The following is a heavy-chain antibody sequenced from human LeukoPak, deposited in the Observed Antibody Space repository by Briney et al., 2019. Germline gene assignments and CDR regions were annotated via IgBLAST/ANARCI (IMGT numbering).Heavy chain of an antibody. V-gene: IGHV4-38-2*02. CDR3: ARSWVGATLFDY. J-gene: IGHJ4*02. CDR1: GHSISSGYY. CDR2: FYHGGST. D-gene: IGHD1-26*01. Sequence: SETLSLTCTVSGHSISSGYYWGWIRQPPGKGLEWVGSFYHGGSTFYNPSLKSRVAISGDTSKNQFSLKLTSVTAADTAVYYCARSWVGATLFDYWGQGTLVTASS.